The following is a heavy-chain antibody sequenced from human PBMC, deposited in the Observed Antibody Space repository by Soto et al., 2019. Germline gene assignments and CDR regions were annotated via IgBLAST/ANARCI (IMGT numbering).Heavy chain of an antibody. CDR1: GYTFTSYG. J-gene: IGHJ6*02. CDR2: ISAYNGNT. Sequence: GASVKVSCKASGYTFTSYGISWVRQAPGQGLEWMGWISAYNGNTNYAQKLQGRVTMTTDTSTSTAYMELRSLRSDDTAVYYCARDRGGAACTKWYMEVWGQGPTVTVSS. CDR3: ARDRGGAACTKWYMEV. V-gene: IGHV1-18*01. D-gene: IGHD3-10*01.